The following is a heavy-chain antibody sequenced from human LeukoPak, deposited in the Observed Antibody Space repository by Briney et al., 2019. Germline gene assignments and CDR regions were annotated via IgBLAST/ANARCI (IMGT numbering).Heavy chain of an antibody. CDR2: IYTSGST. J-gene: IGHJ5*02. V-gene: IGHV4-4*07. CDR3: AREVTTVISNNWFDP. CDR1: GGSFSTYY. D-gene: IGHD4-17*01. Sequence: SGTLSLTCAVYGGSFSTYYWSWIRQPAGKGLEWIGRIYTSGSTNYNPSLKSRVTISVDTSKNQFSLKLSSVTAADTAVYYCAREVTTVISNNWFDPWGQGTLVTVSS.